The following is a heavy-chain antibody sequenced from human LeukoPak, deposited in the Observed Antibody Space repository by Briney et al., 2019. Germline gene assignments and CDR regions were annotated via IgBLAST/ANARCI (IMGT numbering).Heavy chain of an antibody. J-gene: IGHJ3*02. CDR3: ATTSGTYPISEPFDI. Sequence: GASVKVSCKASGYRFTSYGISWVRQAPGQGLEWMGWISAYNSNRNYEQNFQGRVTMTTDTSTSTAYMELRSLRSDDTAVYYCATTSGTYPISEPFDIWGQGTMVTVSS. D-gene: IGHD3-10*01. CDR1: GYRFTSYG. CDR2: ISAYNSNR. V-gene: IGHV1-18*01.